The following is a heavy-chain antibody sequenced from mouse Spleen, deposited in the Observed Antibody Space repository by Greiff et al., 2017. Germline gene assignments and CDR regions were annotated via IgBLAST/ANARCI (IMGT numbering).Heavy chain of an antibody. V-gene: IGHV2-2*01. CDR3: ARNWGYYDYDGYYFDY. CDR2: IWSGGST. CDR1: GFSLTSYG. Sequence: VQLKQSGPGLVQPSQSLSITCTVSGFSLTSYGVHWVRQSPGKGLEWLGVIWSGGSTDYNAAFISRLSISKDNSKSQVFFKMNSLQADDTAIYYCARNWGYYDYDGYYFDYWGQGTTLTVSS. J-gene: IGHJ2*01. D-gene: IGHD2-4*01.